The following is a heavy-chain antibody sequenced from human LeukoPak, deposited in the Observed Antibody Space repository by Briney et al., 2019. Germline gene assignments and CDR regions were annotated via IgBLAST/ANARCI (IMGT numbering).Heavy chain of an antibody. CDR3: ARNRHYDVLTASGGWFDP. CDR1: GGSFSSGGYY. V-gene: IGHV4-31*03. D-gene: IGHD3-9*01. CDR2: ISYSGNT. J-gene: IGHJ5*02. Sequence: SETLSLTCNVSGGSFSSGGYYWSWIRQHPGKGLEWIGYISYSGNTYYNPSLKSRVTISVDTSKNQFSLKLSSVTAADTAVYYCARNRHYDVLTASGGWFDPWGQGTLVTVSS.